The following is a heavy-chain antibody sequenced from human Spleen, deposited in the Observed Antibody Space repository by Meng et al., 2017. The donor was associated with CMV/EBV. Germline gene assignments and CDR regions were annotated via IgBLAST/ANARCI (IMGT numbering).Heavy chain of an antibody. J-gene: IGHJ4*02. D-gene: IGHD4-17*01. V-gene: IGHV4-59*01. Sequence: LCLSCAVSGGSISSYYWSWIRQPPGKGLEWIGYIYYSGSTNYNPSIKSRVTISVDTSKNQFSLKLSSVTAADTAVYYCARGARSLDYWGQGTLVTVSS. CDR1: GGSISSYY. CDR2: IYYSGST. CDR3: ARGARSLDY.